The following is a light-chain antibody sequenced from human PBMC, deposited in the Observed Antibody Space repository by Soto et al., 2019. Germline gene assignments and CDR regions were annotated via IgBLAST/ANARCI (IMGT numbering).Light chain of an antibody. CDR2: DAS. J-gene: IGKJ4*01. Sequence: EFVLTQSPGTLSLSPGERATLSCGASQTVRNNYLAGYQQKPGQAPRLLIYDASSRATGIPDRFSGGGSGTDFTLTISRLEPEDFAVYYCQQFSSYPLTFGGGTKVDI. V-gene: IGKV3-20*01. CDR3: QQFSSYPLT. CDR1: QTVRNNY.